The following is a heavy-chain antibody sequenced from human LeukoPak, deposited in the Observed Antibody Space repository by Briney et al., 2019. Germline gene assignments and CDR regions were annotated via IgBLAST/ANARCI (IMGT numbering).Heavy chain of an antibody. J-gene: IGHJ4*02. V-gene: IGHV3-7*03. CDR3: ARDGLRRPPTPYCGGDCPLDY. CDR1: GLTFSSYG. CDR2: IKQDGSEQ. D-gene: IGHD2-21*02. Sequence: GGSLRLSCAASGLTFSSYGMHWVRQAPGKGLEWVANIKQDGSEQYYVDSVKGRFTISRDNAKNSLYLQMNSLRVEDTAMYYCARDGLRRPPTPYCGGDCPLDYWGQGTLVSVSS.